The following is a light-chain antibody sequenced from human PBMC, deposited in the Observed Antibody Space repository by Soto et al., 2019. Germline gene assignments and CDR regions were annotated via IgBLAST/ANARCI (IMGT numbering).Light chain of an antibody. V-gene: IGKV1-16*01. CDR2: GAT. Sequence: DIQMTHSPPSLSASVGDRVTIIWRASEGINSYLAWFQQKLGKAPKSLIYGATSLQSGVPSRFSGSVGDTDFRLTISSLQPEDSAAYHCQQYQRYPPSLGGGTKVEIK. CDR1: EGINSY. CDR3: QQYQRYPPS. J-gene: IGKJ4*01.